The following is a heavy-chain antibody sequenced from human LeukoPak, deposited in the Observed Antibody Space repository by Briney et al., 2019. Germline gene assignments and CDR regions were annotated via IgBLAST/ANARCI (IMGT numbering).Heavy chain of an antibody. D-gene: IGHD5-24*01. CDR3: AREGRDGYKFDY. J-gene: IGHJ4*02. CDR1: GGSISSYY. V-gene: IGHV4-59*01. CDR2: IYYSGST. Sequence: SETLSLTCTVSGGSISSYYWSWIRQSPGKGLEWIGYIYYSGSTNYSPSLKSRVTISVDSPKNQFSLKLSSVTAADTAVYYCAREGRDGYKFDYWGQGTLVTVSS.